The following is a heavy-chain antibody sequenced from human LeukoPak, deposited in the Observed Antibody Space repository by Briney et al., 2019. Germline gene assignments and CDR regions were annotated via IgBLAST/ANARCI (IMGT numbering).Heavy chain of an antibody. J-gene: IGHJ4*02. Sequence: GGSLRLSCAASGFTVSDNYMSWVRQAPGKGLEWVSIIYSGGNTYYADSVKGRFTVSRDNSKNTLYLQMNSLRAEDTAAYYCARVIAGTTTRLDYFDYWGQGTLVTVSS. D-gene: IGHD1-7*01. CDR1: GFTVSDNY. V-gene: IGHV3-66*01. CDR2: IYSGGNT. CDR3: ARVIAGTTTRLDYFDY.